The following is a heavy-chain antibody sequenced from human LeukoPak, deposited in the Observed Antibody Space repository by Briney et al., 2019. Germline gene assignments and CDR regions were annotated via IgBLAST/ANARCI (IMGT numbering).Heavy chain of an antibody. V-gene: IGHV4-34*01. D-gene: IGHD2-2*01. CDR1: GGSFSGYY. CDR2: INHSGST. CDR3: ARGDIVIIPAVKLYYLDS. J-gene: IGHJ4*02. Sequence: SETLSLTCAVYGGSFSGYYWSWIRQPPGKGLEWIGEINHSGSTNYNPSLKSRVTISVDTSKNQFSLKLSSVTAADTAVYYCARGDIVIIPAVKLYYLDSWGQGTLVTVSS.